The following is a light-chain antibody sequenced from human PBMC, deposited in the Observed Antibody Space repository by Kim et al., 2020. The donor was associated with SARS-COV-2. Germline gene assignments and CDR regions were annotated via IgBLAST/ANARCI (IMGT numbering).Light chain of an antibody. J-gene: IGKJ1*01. CDR2: KAC. CDR1: QSISSW. CDR3: QQYDTSWT. V-gene: IGKV1-5*03. Sequence: SAALGGRVTNTCRASQSISSWLAWYQQRPGKAPKLLIYKACTLESGVPSRFSGSGSGTEFTLTISSLQPDDFAPYYCQQYDTSWTFGQGTKVDIK.